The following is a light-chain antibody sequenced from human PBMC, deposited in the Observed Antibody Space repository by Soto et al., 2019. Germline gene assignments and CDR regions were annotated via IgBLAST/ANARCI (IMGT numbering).Light chain of an antibody. CDR3: QQYDNWPYT. J-gene: IGKJ2*01. Sequence: EIVMTQSPATLSVSPGERATLSCGASQSVSSNLAWYQQKPGQAPRLLIYGASTRATDIPARFSGSGSGTEFTLTISSLQSEDFAVYYCQQYDNWPYTFGQGTKLEIK. CDR1: QSVSSN. CDR2: GAS. V-gene: IGKV3-15*01.